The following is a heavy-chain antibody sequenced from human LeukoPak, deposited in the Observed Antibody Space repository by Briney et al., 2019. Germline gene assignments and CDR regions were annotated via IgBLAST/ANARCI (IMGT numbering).Heavy chain of an antibody. CDR2: ISSSSSYI. Sequence: GGSLRLSCAASGFTFSSYSMNWVRQAPGKGLEWVSSISSSSSYIYYADSVKGRFTISRDNAKNSLYLQMNSLRAEDTAAYYCARTQTRGSWNFDLWGRGTPVTVSS. D-gene: IGHD1-7*01. CDR1: GFTFSSYS. V-gene: IGHV3-21*04. J-gene: IGHJ2*01. CDR3: ARTQTRGSWNFDL.